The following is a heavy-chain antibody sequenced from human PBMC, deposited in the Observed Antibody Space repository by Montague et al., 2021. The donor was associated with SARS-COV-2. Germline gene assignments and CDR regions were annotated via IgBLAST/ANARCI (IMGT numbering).Heavy chain of an antibody. D-gene: IGHD4/OR15-4a*01. CDR2: IHHRGST. V-gene: IGHV4-4*02. CDR3: ARGGYGGWTGYYFDY. Sequence: SETLSLTCAVSGGSISSSNCWSWVRQPPGKGLEWIGEIHHRGSTXYNPSLKSRVTMSVDRSKNHFSLRLSSVTAADTAMYYCARGGYGGWTGYYFDYWGQGTLVTVSS. J-gene: IGHJ4*02. CDR1: GGSISSSNC.